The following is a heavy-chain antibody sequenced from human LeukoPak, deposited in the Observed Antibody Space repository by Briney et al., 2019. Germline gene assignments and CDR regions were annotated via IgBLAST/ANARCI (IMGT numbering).Heavy chain of an antibody. Sequence: ASVKVSCKVSGYTLTELSMHWVRQAPGKGLVWMGGFDPEDGETIYAQKFQGRVTMTEDTSTDTAYMELSSLRSEDTAVYYCATVNLGQGVYYFDYWGQGTLVTVSS. CDR3: ATVNLGQGVYYFDY. J-gene: IGHJ4*02. V-gene: IGHV1-24*01. CDR1: GYTLTELS. CDR2: FDPEDGET. D-gene: IGHD6-13*01.